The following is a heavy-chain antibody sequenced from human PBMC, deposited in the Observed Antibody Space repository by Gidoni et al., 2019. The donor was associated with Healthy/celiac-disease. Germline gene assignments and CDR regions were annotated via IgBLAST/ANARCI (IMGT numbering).Heavy chain of an antibody. CDR1: GFTFSSYG. CDR2: IWYDGSNK. CDR3: ARVQWELRTHDAFDI. V-gene: IGHV3-33*01. J-gene: IGHJ3*02. Sequence: QVQLVESGGGVVQPGRSLRLTCAASGFTFSSYGMPWVRQAPGKGLEWVAVIWYDGSNKYYADSVKGRFTISRDNSKNTLYLQMNSLRAEDTAVYYCARVQWELRTHDAFDIWGQGTMVTVSS. D-gene: IGHD1-26*01.